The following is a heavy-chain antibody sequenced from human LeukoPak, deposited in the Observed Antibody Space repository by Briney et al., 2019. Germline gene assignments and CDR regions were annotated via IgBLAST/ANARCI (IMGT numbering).Heavy chain of an antibody. D-gene: IGHD3-10*01. J-gene: IGHJ5*02. CDR1: GGTFSSYA. CDR3: ARDPYYYGSGSYYKRGNWFDP. V-gene: IGHV1-69*05. CDR2: IIPIFGTA. Sequence: SVKVSCKASGGTFSSYAISWVRQAPGQGLEWMGGIIPIFGTANYAQKFQGRVTITTDESTSTAYMELSSLRSDDTAVYYCARDPYYYGSGSYYKRGNWFDPWGQGTLVTVSS.